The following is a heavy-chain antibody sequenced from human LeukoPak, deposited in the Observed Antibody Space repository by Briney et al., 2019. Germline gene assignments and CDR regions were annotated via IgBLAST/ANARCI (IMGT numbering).Heavy chain of an antibody. CDR3: ATARIMITFGGAAPRQDNDY. CDR1: GYTFTDYY. V-gene: IGHV1-69-2*01. CDR2: VDPEDGET. J-gene: IGHJ4*02. D-gene: IGHD3-16*01. Sequence: ASVKISCKVSGYTFTDYYMHWVQQATGKGLEWMGLVDPEDGETIYAEKFQGRVTITADTSTDTAYMELSSLRSEDTAVYYCATARIMITFGGAAPRQDNDYWGQGTLVTVSS.